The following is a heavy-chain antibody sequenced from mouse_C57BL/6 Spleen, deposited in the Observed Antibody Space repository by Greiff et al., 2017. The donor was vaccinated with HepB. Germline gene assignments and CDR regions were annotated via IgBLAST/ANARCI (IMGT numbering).Heavy chain of an antibody. CDR2: INPNNGGT. V-gene: IGHV1-22*01. CDR1: GYTFTDYN. CDR3: ASLYGSSSSYWYFDV. J-gene: IGHJ1*03. Sequence: EVMLQQSGPELVKPGASVKMSCKASGYTFTDYNMHWVKQSHGKSLEWIGYINPNNGGTSYNQKFKGKATLTVNKSSSTAYMELRSLTSEDSAVYYCASLYGSSSSYWYFDVWGTGTTVTVSS. D-gene: IGHD1-1*01.